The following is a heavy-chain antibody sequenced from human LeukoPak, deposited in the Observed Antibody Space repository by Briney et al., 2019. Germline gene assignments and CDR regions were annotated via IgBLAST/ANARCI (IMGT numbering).Heavy chain of an antibody. CDR3: ASQHIAAAGIPPSDY. J-gene: IGHJ4*02. CDR2: ISYDGSNK. V-gene: IGHV3-30-3*01. Sequence: QPGRSLRLSCAASGFTFSSYAMHWVRQAPGKGLEWVAVISYDGSNKYYADSVKGRFTISRDNSKNTLYLQMNSLRAEDTAVYYCASQHIAAAGIPPSDYWGQGTLVTVSS. D-gene: IGHD6-13*01. CDR1: GFTFSSYA.